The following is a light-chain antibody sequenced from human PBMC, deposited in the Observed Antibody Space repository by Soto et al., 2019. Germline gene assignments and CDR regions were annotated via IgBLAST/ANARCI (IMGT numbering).Light chain of an antibody. CDR1: QDISNY. CDR2: DAS. Sequence: GDRVTITCQASQDISNYLNWYQQKPGKAPKLLIYDASNLETGVPSRFSGSGSGTDFTFTISSLQPEDIATYYCQQYDDHPPLTFGGGTKVEIK. V-gene: IGKV1-33*01. J-gene: IGKJ4*01. CDR3: QQYDDHPPLT.